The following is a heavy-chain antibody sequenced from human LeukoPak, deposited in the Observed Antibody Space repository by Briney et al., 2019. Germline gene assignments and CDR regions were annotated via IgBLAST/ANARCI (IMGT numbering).Heavy chain of an antibody. J-gene: IGHJ1*01. Sequence: GGSLRLSCSASGFTFSSYTMHWVRQAPGKGLEYVSAISSNGGSTYYADSVKGRFTISIDNSKNTLYLQMSSLRAEDTAVYYCVKADYYDTSNYYYRYFQYWGQGTLVTVSS. CDR2: ISSNGGST. V-gene: IGHV3-64D*09. D-gene: IGHD3-22*01. CDR1: GFTFSSYT. CDR3: VKADYYDTSNYYYRYFQY.